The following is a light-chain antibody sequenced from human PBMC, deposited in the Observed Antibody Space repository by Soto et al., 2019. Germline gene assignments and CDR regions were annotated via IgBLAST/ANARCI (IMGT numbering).Light chain of an antibody. CDR3: HSYQL. Sequence: QSALTQPASLSGSPGQSITISCTGSSNDIGSYNYVSWYQQHPGKAPKLIIFDVSNRPSGVSNRFSGSRSGNTASLTISQLQTDDEADYFCHSYQLIGGGTKLTVL. V-gene: IGLV2-14*03. CDR2: DVS. CDR1: SNDIGSYNY. J-gene: IGLJ2*01.